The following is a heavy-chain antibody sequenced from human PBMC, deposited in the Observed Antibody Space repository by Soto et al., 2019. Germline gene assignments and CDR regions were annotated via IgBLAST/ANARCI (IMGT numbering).Heavy chain of an antibody. D-gene: IGHD5-18*01. CDR1: GGSVSSGSYY. Sequence: QVQLQESGPGLVKPSETLSLTCTVSGGSVSSGSYYWSWIRQPPGKGLEWIGYIYYSGSTNYNPALKSRVTISVDPPKNQFPLKRSSVTAADTAVYYCARGVVRGYPQTTWGYWGQGTLVTVSS. J-gene: IGHJ4*02. CDR2: IYYSGST. V-gene: IGHV4-61*01. CDR3: ARGVVRGYPQTTWGY.